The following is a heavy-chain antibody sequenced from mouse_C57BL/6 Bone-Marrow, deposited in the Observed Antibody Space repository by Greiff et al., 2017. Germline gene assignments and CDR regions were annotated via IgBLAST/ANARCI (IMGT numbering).Heavy chain of an antibody. J-gene: IGHJ2*01. Sequence: QVQLQQSGAELANPGASVKLSCKASGYTFTRYWMHWVKQRPGQGLEWIGYINPSSGYTKYNQKFKDKATLTADKSSSTAYMQLSSLTYEDSAVYYCARAPYSNFVDYGGQGTTLTVSA. CDR3: ARAPYSNFVDY. CDR1: GYTFTRYW. D-gene: IGHD2-5*01. CDR2: INPSSGYT. V-gene: IGHV1-7*01.